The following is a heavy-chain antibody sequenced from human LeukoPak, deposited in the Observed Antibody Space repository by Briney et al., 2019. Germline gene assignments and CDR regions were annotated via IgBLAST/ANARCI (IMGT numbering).Heavy chain of an antibody. CDR1: GFTFRSYG. V-gene: IGHV3-30*18. Sequence: GGSPRLSCAASGFTFRSYGMHWVRQAPGKGLEWVAVISYDGSNTYYADSVKDRFTISRDNSKNTLYLQMNSLRAEDTAVYYCANHFYNLAAWGQGTLVTVSS. D-gene: IGHD2/OR15-2a*01. CDR3: ANHFYNLAA. CDR2: ISYDGSNT. J-gene: IGHJ5*02.